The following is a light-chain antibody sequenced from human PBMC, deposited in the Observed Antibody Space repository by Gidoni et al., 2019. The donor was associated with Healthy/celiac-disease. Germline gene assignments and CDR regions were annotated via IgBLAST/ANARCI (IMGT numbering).Light chain of an antibody. J-gene: IGKJ2*01. Sequence: EIVMTQSPATLSVSPGERATLSCRASQSVSSNLAWYQQKPGQAPRLLIYGASTRATGIPASFSGSGSGTEFTLTISSLQSEDFAVYYCQQYNNWPPFLYTFGQXTKLEIK. V-gene: IGKV3-15*01. CDR2: GAS. CDR1: QSVSSN. CDR3: QQYNNWPPFLYT.